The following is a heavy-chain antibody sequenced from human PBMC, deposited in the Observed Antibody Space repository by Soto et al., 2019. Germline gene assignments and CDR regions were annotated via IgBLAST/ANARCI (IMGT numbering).Heavy chain of an antibody. V-gene: IGHV5-51*01. J-gene: IGHJ6*03. D-gene: IGHD3-9*01. Sequence: PGESLKISCKGSGYSFTSYWIGWVRQMPGKGLEWMGIIYPGDSDTRYSPSFQGQVTISADKSISTAYLQWSSLKASDTAMYYCARQAYYDILTGYYPPHVRYMDVWGKGTTVTVS. CDR1: GYSFTSYW. CDR2: IYPGDSDT. CDR3: ARQAYYDILTGYYPPHVRYMDV.